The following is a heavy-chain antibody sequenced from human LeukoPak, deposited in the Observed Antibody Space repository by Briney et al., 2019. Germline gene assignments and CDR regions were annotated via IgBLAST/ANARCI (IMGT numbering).Heavy chain of an antibody. CDR2: INSDGSIT. J-gene: IGHJ3*02. D-gene: IGHD2-2*01. Sequence: GGSLRLSCAASGFTFTTYWMHWVRQAPGKGLVWVSHINSDGSITSYADSVKGRFTISRDNAKNTLYLQMNSLRAEDTAVYYCAKGYIVVVPAAIDAFDIWGQGTMVTVSS. V-gene: IGHV3-74*01. CDR1: GFTFTTYW. CDR3: AKGYIVVVPAAIDAFDI.